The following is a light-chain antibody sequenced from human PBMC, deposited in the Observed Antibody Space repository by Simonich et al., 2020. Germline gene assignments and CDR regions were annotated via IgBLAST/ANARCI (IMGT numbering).Light chain of an antibody. Sequence: EIVMTQSPATLSVSPGERATLSCRASQSVSSNLAWYQQKPGQAPTLLIYGASTRATGSPARFSGSGSWTEFTLTISSLQSEDFAVYYCQQYNNWWTFGQGTKVEIK. J-gene: IGKJ1*01. CDR2: GAS. CDR3: QQYNNWWT. V-gene: IGKV3-15*01. CDR1: QSVSSN.